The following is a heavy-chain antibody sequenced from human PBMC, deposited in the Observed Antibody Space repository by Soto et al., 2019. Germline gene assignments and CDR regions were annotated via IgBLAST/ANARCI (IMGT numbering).Heavy chain of an antibody. J-gene: IGHJ5*02. Sequence: ETLALAFADTSGSSSSFPYYWGWIRQPPGKVLEWIVTVYYNENTYYNPSLKSRVTITVDTAKNQFSLNLRSVTAADTAMYYCAREMKNPGGFWSGYYTAGWFHPWGQGTLVTVSP. CDR1: SGSSSSFPYY. CDR2: VYYNENT. CDR3: AREMKNPGGFWSGYYTAGWFHP. D-gene: IGHD3-3*01. V-gene: IGHV4-39*02.